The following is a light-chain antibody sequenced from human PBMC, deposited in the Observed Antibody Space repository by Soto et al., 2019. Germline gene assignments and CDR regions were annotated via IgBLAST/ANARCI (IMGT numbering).Light chain of an antibody. Sequence: EIVLTQSPATLSLSPGEGATLSCRASRSVSSSLAWYQQKPGQAPRLLIYDASNRATGIPARFSGSGSGTDFSLTISSLEPEDFAVYYCQQRSNWPVTFGLGTKVDIK. CDR3: QQRSNWPVT. V-gene: IGKV3-11*01. J-gene: IGKJ1*01. CDR1: RSVSSS. CDR2: DAS.